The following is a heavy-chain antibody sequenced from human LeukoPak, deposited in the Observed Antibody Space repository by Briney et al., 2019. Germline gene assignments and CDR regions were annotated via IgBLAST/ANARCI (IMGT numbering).Heavy chain of an antibody. Sequence: SSETLSLTCTVSGGSISSYYWSWIRQPPGKGLEWIGYIYYSGNTHYNPSLKSRVTISVDTSKNQFSLKLTSVTAADTAVYYCARGASDLTYDYGVNWGQGTLVTVSS. J-gene: IGHJ4*02. V-gene: IGHV4-59*01. D-gene: IGHD4-17*01. CDR2: IYYSGNT. CDR1: GGSISSYY. CDR3: ARGASDLTYDYGVN.